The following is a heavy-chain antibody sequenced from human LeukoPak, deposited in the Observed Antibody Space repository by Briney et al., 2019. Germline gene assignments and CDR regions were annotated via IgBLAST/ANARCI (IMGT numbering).Heavy chain of an antibody. CDR3: AKESRYYYGSGSFSSQFDY. D-gene: IGHD3-10*01. V-gene: IGHV3-23*01. Sequence: GGSLRLSCAASGFTFSGYAMSWVRQAPGKGLEWVSTISGSGVSTYYADSVKGRFTSSRDNSKNTLYLQMNNLRAEGTAVYYCAKESRYYYGSGSFSSQFDYWGQGNLVTVSS. CDR2: ISGSGVST. J-gene: IGHJ4*02. CDR1: GFTFSGYA.